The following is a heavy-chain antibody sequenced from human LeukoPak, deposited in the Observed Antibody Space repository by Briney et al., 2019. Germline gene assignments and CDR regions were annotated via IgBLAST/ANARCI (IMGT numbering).Heavy chain of an antibody. J-gene: IGHJ6*02. CDR1: GGSISSGGYS. V-gene: IGHV4-30-2*01. Sequence: SETLSLTCAVSGGSISSGGYSWSWIRQPPGKGLEWIGCIYHSGSTYYNPSLKSRVTISVDRSKNQFSLKLSSVAAADTAVYYCARERHYTMDVWGQGTTVTVSS. CDR2: IYHSGST. CDR3: ARERHYTMDV. D-gene: IGHD3-10*01.